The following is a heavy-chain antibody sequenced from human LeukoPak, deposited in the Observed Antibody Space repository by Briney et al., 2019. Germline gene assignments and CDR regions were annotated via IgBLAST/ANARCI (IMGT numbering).Heavy chain of an antibody. D-gene: IGHD6-19*01. J-gene: IGHJ5*02. CDR1: GFIVSSNY. Sequence: GGSLRLSCAASGFIVSSNYMSWVRRAPGKGLEWVSVIYSGGNTYYADSVKGRFTISRDNYKNTLYLQMSSLRAEDTAVYYCATEYSSAWYDWFDPWGQGTLVTVSS. CDR3: ATEYSSAWYDWFDP. V-gene: IGHV3-66*01. CDR2: IYSGGNT.